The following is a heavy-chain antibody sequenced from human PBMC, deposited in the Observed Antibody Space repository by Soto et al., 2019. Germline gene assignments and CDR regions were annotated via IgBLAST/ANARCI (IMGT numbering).Heavy chain of an antibody. Sequence: SDTLSHTCTVSGGSISSGDYYCSWIRQPPGKGLEWIGYIYYSGSTYYNPSLKSRVTISVDTSKNQFSLKLSSVTAADTAVYYCARALYSSFPRYYYYGMDVWGQGTTVT. CDR2: IYYSGST. CDR3: ARALYSSFPRYYYYGMDV. D-gene: IGHD4-4*01. CDR1: GGSISSGDYY. V-gene: IGHV4-30-4*02. J-gene: IGHJ6*02.